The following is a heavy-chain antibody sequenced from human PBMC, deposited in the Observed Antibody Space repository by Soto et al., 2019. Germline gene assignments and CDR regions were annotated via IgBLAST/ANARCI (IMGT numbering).Heavy chain of an antibody. CDR2: IVVGSGNT. D-gene: IGHD3-22*01. V-gene: IGHV1-58*02. CDR1: GFTLTSSA. CDR3: AAARYYYDSSGYYYPPDY. J-gene: IGHJ4*02. Sequence: ASVKVSCKASGFTLTSSAMQWVRQARGQRLEWIGWIVVGSGNTNYAQKFQERVTITRDMSTSTAYMELSSLRSEDTAVYYCAAARYYYDSSGYYYPPDYWGQGTLVTVSS.